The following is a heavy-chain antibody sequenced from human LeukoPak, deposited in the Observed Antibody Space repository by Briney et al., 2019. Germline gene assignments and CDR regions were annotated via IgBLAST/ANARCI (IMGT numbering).Heavy chain of an antibody. V-gene: IGHV3-21*01. Sequence: GGSLRLSCAASGFTFSSYSMNWVRQAPGKGLEWVSSISSSSSYIYYADSVKGRFTISRDNAKSTLYLQMSNLRAEDTAVYYCARDGLYSRGDELDYWGQGTLVTVSS. CDR3: ARDGLYSRGDELDY. CDR2: ISSSSSYI. J-gene: IGHJ4*02. CDR1: GFTFSSYS. D-gene: IGHD6-19*01.